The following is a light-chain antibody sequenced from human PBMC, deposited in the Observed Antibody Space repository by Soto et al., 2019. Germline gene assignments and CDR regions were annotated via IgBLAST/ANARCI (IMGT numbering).Light chain of an antibody. CDR2: KAS. CDR3: QHYNSYPLT. V-gene: IGKV1-5*03. CDR1: QGISSW. Sequence: EILMTQSPSSVSASVGDRVSINCRASQGISSWLAWYQQKPGKAPKXLIYKASTLKSGVPSRFSGSGSGTELTITISSLQPDDFATYYCQHYNSYPLTFGGGTKVDIK. J-gene: IGKJ4*01.